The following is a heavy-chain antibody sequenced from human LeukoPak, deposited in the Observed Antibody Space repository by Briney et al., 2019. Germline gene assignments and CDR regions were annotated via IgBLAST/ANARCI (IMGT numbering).Heavy chain of an antibody. CDR1: GGTFSSYA. V-gene: IGHV1-69*05. J-gene: IGHJ6*03. Sequence: ASVKVSCKASGGTFSSYAISWVRQAPGQGLEWMGGIIPIFGTANYAQKFQGRVTITTDESTSTAYMELSSLRSEDTAVYYCARGTIFGVVIPPTDYYYMDVRGKGTTVTVSS. D-gene: IGHD3-3*01. CDR3: ARGTIFGVVIPPTDYYYMDV. CDR2: IIPIFGTA.